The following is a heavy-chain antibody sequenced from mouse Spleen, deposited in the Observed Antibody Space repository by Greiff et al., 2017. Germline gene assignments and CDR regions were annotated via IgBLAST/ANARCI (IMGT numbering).Heavy chain of an antibody. CDR1: GYTFTDYN. V-gene: IGHV1-18*01. CDR2: INPNNGGT. CDR3: ARCLYGARYFDV. D-gene: IGHD6-1*01. Sequence: EVKLMESGPELVKPGASVKIPCKASGYTFTDYNMDWVKQSHGKSLEWIGDINPNNGGTIYNQKFKGKATLTVDKSSSTAYMELRSLTSEDTAVYYCARCLYGARYFDVWGTGTTVTVSS. J-gene: IGHJ1*03.